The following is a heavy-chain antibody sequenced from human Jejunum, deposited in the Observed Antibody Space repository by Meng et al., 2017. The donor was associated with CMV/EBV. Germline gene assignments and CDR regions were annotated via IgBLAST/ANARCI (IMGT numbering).Heavy chain of an antibody. CDR1: GSISSGPSY. V-gene: IGHV4-39*01. CDR3: ARHPRETYYYGFNV. CDR2: ISYSGDT. J-gene: IGHJ6*02. D-gene: IGHD1-26*01. Sequence: GSISSGPSYWGWVRQPPGKGLEWIATISYSGDTYFHPSLKSRVTISADTSRNHFSLKLRSVTAADTAVYYCARHPRETYYYGFNVWGQGTTVTVSS.